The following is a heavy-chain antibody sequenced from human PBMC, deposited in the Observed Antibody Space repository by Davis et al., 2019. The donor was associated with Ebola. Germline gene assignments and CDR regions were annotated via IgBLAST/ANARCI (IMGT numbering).Heavy chain of an antibody. J-gene: IGHJ6*02. CDR3: ARGVKGSSSSWYYYYGMDV. Sequence: GESPKISCAASGFTFSNYWMSWVRQAPGKGLEWVANIKQDGSEKYYVDSVKGRFTISRDNAKNSLYLQMNSLRAEDTAVYYCARGVKGSSSSWYYYYGMDVWGQGTTVTVSS. CDR2: IKQDGSEK. V-gene: IGHV3-7*03. CDR1: GFTFSNYW. D-gene: IGHD6-6*01.